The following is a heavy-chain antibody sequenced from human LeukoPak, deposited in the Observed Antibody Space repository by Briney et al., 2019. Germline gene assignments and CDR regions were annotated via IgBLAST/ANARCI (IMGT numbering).Heavy chain of an antibody. CDR3: ARDLGVWFGELSDPNDAFDI. CDR2: INPNSGGT. Sequence: GASVKVSCKASGYTFTGYYMHWVRQAPGQGLEWMGWINPNSGGTNYAQKFQGRVTMTRDTSISTAYMELSRLRSDDTAVYYCARDLGVWFGELSDPNDAFDIWGQGTMVTVSS. V-gene: IGHV1-2*02. J-gene: IGHJ3*02. CDR1: GYTFTGYY. D-gene: IGHD3-10*01.